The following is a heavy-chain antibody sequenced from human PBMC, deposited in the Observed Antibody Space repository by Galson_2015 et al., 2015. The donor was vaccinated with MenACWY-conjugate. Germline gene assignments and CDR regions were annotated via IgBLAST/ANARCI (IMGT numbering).Heavy chain of an antibody. Sequence: QSGAEVKKPGESLKISCQGSGYSFTTYWIGWVRQLPGNGLEWMGLISPGDSIIRYSPAFQGQVTMSADKSINTAYLQWNTLQASDTATYYCARHPPGGRGMDVWGQGTTVTVSS. J-gene: IGHJ6*02. CDR3: ARHPPGGRGMDV. D-gene: IGHD1-26*01. V-gene: IGHV5-51*01. CDR1: GYSFTTYW. CDR2: ISPGDSII.